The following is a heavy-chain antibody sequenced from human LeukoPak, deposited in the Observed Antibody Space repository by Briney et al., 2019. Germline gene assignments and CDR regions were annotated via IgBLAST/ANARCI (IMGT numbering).Heavy chain of an antibody. CDR3: ARRAGDYSHPYDY. Sequence: GRSLRLSCAASGFTFSSYEMNWVRQAPGKGLEWVSYISSSGSTIYYADSVKGRFTISRDNAKNSLYLQMNSLRAEDTAMYYCARRAGDYSHPYDYWGQGTLVTVSS. CDR2: ISSSGSTI. J-gene: IGHJ4*02. V-gene: IGHV3-48*03. CDR1: GFTFSSYE. D-gene: IGHD3-22*01.